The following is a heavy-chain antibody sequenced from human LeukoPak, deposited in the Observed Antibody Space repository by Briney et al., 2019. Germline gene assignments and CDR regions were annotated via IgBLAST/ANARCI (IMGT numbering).Heavy chain of an antibody. CDR3: AREWQGGIAAAGTRIEGDY. D-gene: IGHD6-13*01. CDR1: GFTFSSYW. CDR2: IKQDGSEK. V-gene: IGHV3-7*01. Sequence: GGSLRLSCAASGFTFSSYWMSWVRQAPGKGLEWVANIKQDGSEKYYVDSVKGRFTISRDNAENSLFLQMNSLRVEDTAVYYCAREWQGGIAAAGTRIEGDYWGQGTLVAVSS. J-gene: IGHJ4*02.